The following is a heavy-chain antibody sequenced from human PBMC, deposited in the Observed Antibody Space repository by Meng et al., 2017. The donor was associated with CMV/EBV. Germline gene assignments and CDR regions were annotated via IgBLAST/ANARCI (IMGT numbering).Heavy chain of an antibody. CDR1: GGSISSSSYE. J-gene: IGHJ5*02. Sequence: LETLGPDLGSPSQSLSPTVTVSGGSISSSSYEGGWIRQPPGKGLEWIGSIYYSGSTYYNPSLKSRVTISVDTSKNQFSLKLSSVTAADTAVYYCARDRDIVVVPGDPWFDPWGQGTLVTVSS. CDR3: ARDRDIVVVPGDPWFDP. CDR2: IYYSGST. D-gene: IGHD2-2*01. V-gene: IGHV4-39*07.